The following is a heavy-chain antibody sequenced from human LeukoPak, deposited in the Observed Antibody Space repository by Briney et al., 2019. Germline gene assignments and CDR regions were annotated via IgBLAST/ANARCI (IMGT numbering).Heavy chain of an antibody. D-gene: IGHD3-22*01. V-gene: IGHV3-23*01. Sequence: GGSLRLSCAASGFTFSSYAMSWVRQAPGMGLEWVSGISTSGGSTGYADSVRGRFTISRDNPGNTLYMEMNSLRGEDTAVYYCAIMHPYYDGSGYWVQWGQGTLVTVSS. CDR2: ISTSGGST. J-gene: IGHJ4*02. CDR1: GFTFSSYA. CDR3: AIMHPYYDGSGYWVQ.